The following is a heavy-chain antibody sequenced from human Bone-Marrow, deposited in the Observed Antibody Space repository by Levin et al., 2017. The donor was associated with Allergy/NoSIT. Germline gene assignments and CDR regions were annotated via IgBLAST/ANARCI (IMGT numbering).Heavy chain of an antibody. V-gene: IGHV3-23*01. CDR1: GFTFSTYA. D-gene: IGHD4-17*01. Sequence: GESLKISCAASGFTFSTYAMSWVRQAPGKGLEWVSGITGSGGSTYYADSVKGRFTISRDNSKNTLYLQMNSLRAEDTAVYYCAKTTVTLGDYWGQGTLVTVSS. CDR3: AKTTVTLGDY. J-gene: IGHJ4*02. CDR2: ITGSGGST.